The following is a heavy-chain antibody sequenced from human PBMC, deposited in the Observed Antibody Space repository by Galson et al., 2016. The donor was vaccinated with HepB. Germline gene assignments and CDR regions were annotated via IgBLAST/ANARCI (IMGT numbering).Heavy chain of an antibody. CDR1: GYPLNTTGMC. CDR3: ARSIITMVRGLITGFAFDK. D-gene: IGHD3-10*01. Sequence: PALVKPTQTLTLTCTFSGYPLNTTGMCVSWLRQPPGKALEWLALIDWEDDKYYNTSLKTRLTISKDTSKNQVVLTMTNMDPVDTATYYCARSIITMVRGLITGFAFDKWGQGTMVTVSS. V-gene: IGHV2-70*01. CDR2: IDWEDDK. J-gene: IGHJ3*02.